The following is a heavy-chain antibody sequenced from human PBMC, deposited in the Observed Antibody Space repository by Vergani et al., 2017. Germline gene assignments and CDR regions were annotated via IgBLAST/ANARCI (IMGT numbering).Heavy chain of an antibody. CDR3: AKEGQQLVLGCVDY. Sequence: QVQLVESGGGVVQPGRSLRLSCAASGFTFSSYGMHWVRQAPGKGLEWVAVIWYDGSNKYYADSVKGRFTISRDNSKNTLYLQMNSLRAEDTAVYYCAKEGQQLVLGCVDYWGQGTLVTGSS. J-gene: IGHJ4*02. V-gene: IGHV3-33*06. CDR2: IWYDGSNK. D-gene: IGHD6-6*01. CDR1: GFTFSSYG.